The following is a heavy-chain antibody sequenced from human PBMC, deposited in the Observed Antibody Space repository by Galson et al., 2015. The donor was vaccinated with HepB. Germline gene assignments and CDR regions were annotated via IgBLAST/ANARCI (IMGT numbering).Heavy chain of an antibody. V-gene: IGHV1-18*01. Sequence: ASGQGLEWLGWSSAYRDKANYAQIVQGRVTMTTDTSTSTAYMELRSLTSDDTAMYYCVRDWYCSGHNCVDCFDPWGQGTLVTVSS. CDR2: SSAYRDKA. CDR3: VRDWYCSGHNCVDCFDP. D-gene: IGHD2-15*01. J-gene: IGHJ5*02.